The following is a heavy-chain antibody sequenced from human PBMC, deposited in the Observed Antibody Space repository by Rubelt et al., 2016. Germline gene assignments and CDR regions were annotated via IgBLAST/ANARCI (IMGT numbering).Heavy chain of an antibody. CDR1: AYTFTDYF. V-gene: IGHV1-2*02. CDR3: VRDGSLDY. J-gene: IGHJ4*02. CDR2: INPGSGRT. D-gene: IGHD2-15*01. Sequence: QEQLVQSGAEVKKPGASVKVSCKASAYTFTDYFMHWVRQAPGQGLEWMGWINPGSGRTNYAQKLQGRVTMTRDTSISTAYMELSRLRSDDTAVYYCVRDGSLDYWGQGTLVTVSS.